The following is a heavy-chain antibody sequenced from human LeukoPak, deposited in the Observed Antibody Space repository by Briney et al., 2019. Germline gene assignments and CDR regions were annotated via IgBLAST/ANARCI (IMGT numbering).Heavy chain of an antibody. Sequence: SETLSLTCTVSLASTSSGNYYWTWIRQPPGKGLEWIGYVFYTGSTNYNPSLKSRVSISIDTSRNQFSLKVNSVTAADTAVYYCARAPLGVHGPFDYWGQGAQVTVSS. CDR2: VFYTGST. V-gene: IGHV4-61*01. D-gene: IGHD3-10*01. CDR1: LASTSSGNYY. CDR3: ARAPLGVHGPFDY. J-gene: IGHJ4*02.